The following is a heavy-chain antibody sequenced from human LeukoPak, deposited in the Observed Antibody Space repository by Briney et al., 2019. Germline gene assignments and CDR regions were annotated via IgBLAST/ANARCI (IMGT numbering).Heavy chain of an antibody. D-gene: IGHD1-26*01. CDR3: AKGHSCDY. CDR2: ISVSGVGT. Sequence: PGGSLRLSCVASGFTFSSYAMSWVRQAPGKGLEWVSGISVSGVGTYYADSVKGRFTISRDSSKNTLYLQMNSLRAEDTAVFYCAKGHSCDYWGQGTLVTVSS. V-gene: IGHV3-23*01. J-gene: IGHJ4*02. CDR1: GFTFSSYA.